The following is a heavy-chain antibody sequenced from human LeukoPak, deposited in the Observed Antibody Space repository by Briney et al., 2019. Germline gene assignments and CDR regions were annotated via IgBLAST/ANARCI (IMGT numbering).Heavy chain of an antibody. V-gene: IGHV4-39*07. Sequence: PSETLSLTCTVSGGSISSSSYYWGWIRQPPGKGLEWIGSIYYSGSTYYNPSLKSRVTISVDTSKNQFSLKLSSVTAADTAVYYCARTMVRGRGFDPWGQGTLVTVSS. J-gene: IGHJ5*02. CDR2: IYYSGST. CDR3: ARTMVRGRGFDP. D-gene: IGHD3-10*01. CDR1: GGSISSSSYY.